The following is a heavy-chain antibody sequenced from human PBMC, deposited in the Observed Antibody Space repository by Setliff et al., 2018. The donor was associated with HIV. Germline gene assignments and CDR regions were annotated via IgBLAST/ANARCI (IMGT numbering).Heavy chain of an antibody. J-gene: IGHJ4*02. CDR2: IVVGSGNT. Sequence: SVKVSCKASRFTFTSATVQWVRQARGQRPEWIGWIVVGSGNTKYAQRFQERDTITRDMSTRTAYMELSSLRSEDTAVYYCAVDLGDYYYDTTDYYYGGGLGYWGQGTLVTVSS. D-gene: IGHD3-22*01. CDR1: RFTFTSAT. V-gene: IGHV1-58*01. CDR3: AVDLGDYYYDTTDYYYGGGLGY.